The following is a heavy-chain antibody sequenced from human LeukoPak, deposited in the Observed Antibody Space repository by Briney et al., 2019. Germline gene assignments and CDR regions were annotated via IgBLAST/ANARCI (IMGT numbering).Heavy chain of an antibody. Sequence: GGSLRLSCAASGFTVSSNYMSWVRQAPGKGLEWVGFIRSKAYGGTTEYAASVKGRFTISRDDSKSIAYLQMNSLKTEDTAVYYCTREARYYDILTGYYSYYYYYMDVWGKGTTVTISS. CDR2: IRSKAYGGTT. CDR3: TREARYYDILTGYYSYYYYYMDV. CDR1: GFTVSSNY. J-gene: IGHJ6*03. D-gene: IGHD3-9*01. V-gene: IGHV3-49*04.